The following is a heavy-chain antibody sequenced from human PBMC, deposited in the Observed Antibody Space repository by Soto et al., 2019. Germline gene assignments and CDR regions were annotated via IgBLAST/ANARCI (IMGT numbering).Heavy chain of an antibody. CDR1: GLSFCYCA. D-gene: IGHD2-8*01. CDR2: IDYDGVNT. J-gene: IGHJ4*02. CDR3: VSWVCADFDC. Sequence: LGLSRAASGLSFCYCALNCGRRAPGNGLEWVTTIDYDGVNTHYADSVKGRFTASTDNSKDRVDLQINSLRAEDTAVYYCVSWVCADFDCGGQGPLVPCSS. V-gene: IGHV3-23*01.